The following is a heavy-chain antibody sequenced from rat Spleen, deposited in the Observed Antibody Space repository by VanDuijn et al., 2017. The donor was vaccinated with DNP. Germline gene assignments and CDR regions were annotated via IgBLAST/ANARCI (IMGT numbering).Heavy chain of an antibody. D-gene: IGHD4-3*01. CDR2: IGSPAYAP. V-gene: IGHV5-22*01. CDR1: GFTFSDYY. CDR3: VRWNSGHFDY. Sequence: EVQLVESGGDLVPPGRSLKLSCAASGFTFSDYYMAWVRQAPAKGLEWVAYIGSPAYAPYHGDSVKGRFTISRDNAKSTLYLQMNSLRSEDMATYYCVRWNSGHFDYWGQGVMVTVSS. J-gene: IGHJ2*01.